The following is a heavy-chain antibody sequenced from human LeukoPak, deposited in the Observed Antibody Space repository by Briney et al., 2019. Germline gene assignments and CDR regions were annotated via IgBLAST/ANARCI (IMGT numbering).Heavy chain of an antibody. CDR2: IWYDGSNK. J-gene: IGHJ4*02. V-gene: IGHV3-33*01. CDR3: ARDRRYSGSGSYSYYFDY. CDR1: GFTFSSSG. Sequence: GGSLRLSCAASGFTFSSSGMHWVRQAPGKGLEWVEVIWYDGSNKYYADSVKGRFTISRDNSKNTLYLQMNSLRAEDTAVYYCARDRRYSGSGSYSYYFDYWGQGTLVTVSS. D-gene: IGHD3-10*01.